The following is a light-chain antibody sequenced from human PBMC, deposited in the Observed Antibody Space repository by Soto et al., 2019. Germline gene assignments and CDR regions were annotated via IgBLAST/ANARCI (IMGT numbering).Light chain of an antibody. CDR1: SSNVGNNY. V-gene: IGLV1-51*02. CDR3: GTWDSSLSAYV. Sequence: QSVLTQPPSVSAAPGQKVTISCSGSSSNVGNNYVSWYQQLPGTAPKLLICENNKRPSGIPDRFSGSKSATSATLGITGLQTGDEADYYCGTWDSSLSAYVFGNGTKVTVL. J-gene: IGLJ1*01. CDR2: ENN.